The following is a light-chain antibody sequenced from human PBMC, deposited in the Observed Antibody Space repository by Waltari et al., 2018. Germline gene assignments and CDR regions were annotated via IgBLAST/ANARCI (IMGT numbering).Light chain of an antibody. CDR2: DVS. CDR3: SSYRSTTTPCI. V-gene: IGLV2-14*03. CDR1: SSDIGDYKL. Sequence: QSALTQPASVSGSPGQSINISCTGTSSDIGDYKLVSWYQQHPGKAPKLIIYDVSNRPSGVSNRFSGSKSGNRASLTISGLQAEDEADYYCSSYRSTTTPCIFGSGTKVTVL. J-gene: IGLJ1*01.